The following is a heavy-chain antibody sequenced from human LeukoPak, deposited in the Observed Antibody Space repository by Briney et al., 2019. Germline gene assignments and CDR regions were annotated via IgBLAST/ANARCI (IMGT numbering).Heavy chain of an antibody. CDR1: GFTFSSYW. J-gene: IGHJ4*02. D-gene: IGHD4-17*01. CDR3: VRMGRYGDYDY. V-gene: IGHV3-7*01. Sequence: GGSLRLSCAASGFTFSSYWMSWVRQAPGKGLEWVANIKQDGNEKYYVDSVRGRFTISRDNAKNSLYLQMNSLRAEDTAVYYCVRMGRYGDYDYWGQGTLVTVSS. CDR2: IKQDGNEK.